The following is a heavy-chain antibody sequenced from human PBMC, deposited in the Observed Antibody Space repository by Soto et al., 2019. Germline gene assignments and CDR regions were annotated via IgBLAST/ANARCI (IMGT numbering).Heavy chain of an antibody. D-gene: IGHD4-4*01. CDR1: GDTFSTST. Sequence: QVQLVQSGAEVKKPGSSVTVSCTVSGDTFSTSTINWVRQAPRQGLEWMGRIIPVLGPPNYSQTFQGRLTITADTSTNTVYMELSSLRFEDTAVYFFSRRGDYSVSVDFDRWGQGTLVTVSS. CDR2: IIPVLGPP. CDR3: SRRGDYSVSVDFDR. V-gene: IGHV1-69*08. J-gene: IGHJ4*02.